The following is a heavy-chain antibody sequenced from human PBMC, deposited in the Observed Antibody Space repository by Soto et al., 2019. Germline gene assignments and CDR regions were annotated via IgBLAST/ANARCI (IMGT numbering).Heavy chain of an antibody. CDR3: ARDWDYSDSSGYFDY. D-gene: IGHD3-22*01. J-gene: IGHJ4*02. V-gene: IGHV3-30-3*01. Sequence: SLRPSCAPSGFTFRHYAMHWVREAPGKGLEWVAVISDDGINKYYADSVKGQFTISRDNSRNTLHLQMNSLRAEDTAVYYCARDWDYSDSSGYFDYWGQGTKVTVSS. CDR2: ISDDGINK. CDR1: GFTFRHYA.